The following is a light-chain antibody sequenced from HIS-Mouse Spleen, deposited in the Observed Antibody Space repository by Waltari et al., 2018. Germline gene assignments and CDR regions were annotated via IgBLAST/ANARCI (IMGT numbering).Light chain of an antibody. V-gene: IGKV1-9*01. Sequence: DIQLTQSPSLLSAFVGNRVNLTCRASQGISSYLAWYQQKSGKAPKLLIYAASTLHSGVPSRFRCSGSGTEFTLTISSLQPEDFATYYCQQLNSYPWTFGQGTKVEIK. CDR1: QGISSY. J-gene: IGKJ1*01. CDR2: AAS. CDR3: QQLNSYPWT.